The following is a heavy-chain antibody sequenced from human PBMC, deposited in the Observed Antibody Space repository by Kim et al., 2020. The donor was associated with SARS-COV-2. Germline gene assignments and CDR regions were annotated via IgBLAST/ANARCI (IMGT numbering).Heavy chain of an antibody. V-gene: IGHV3-11*01. CDR1: GFTFSDYY. Sequence: GGSLRLSCAASGFTFSDYYMSWIRQAPGKGLEWVSYISSSGSTIYYADSVKGRFTISRDNAKNSLYLQMNSLRAEDTAVYYCGSVPAADNYYYYYGMDVWGQGTTVTVSS. CDR2: ISSSGSTI. D-gene: IGHD2-2*01. J-gene: IGHJ6*02. CDR3: GSVPAADNYYYYYGMDV.